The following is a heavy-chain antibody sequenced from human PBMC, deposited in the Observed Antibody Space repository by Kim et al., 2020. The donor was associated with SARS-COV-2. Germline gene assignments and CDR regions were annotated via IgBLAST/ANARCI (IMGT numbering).Heavy chain of an antibody. CDR1: GVSLGPSSRG. D-gene: IGHD1-7*01. J-gene: IGHJ4*02. CDR2: IYHSGHT. CDR3: ARHDSFLWNYRGFDF. V-gene: IGHV4-39*01. Sequence: SETLSLTCTVSGVSLGPSSRGWGVSRHPPGKGLEWIGSIYHSGHTFCNPSLKSRITISVDTSKNQFSVKLTSVTAEDTAAYYCARHDSFLWNYRGFDFWGQGTLVTVSS.